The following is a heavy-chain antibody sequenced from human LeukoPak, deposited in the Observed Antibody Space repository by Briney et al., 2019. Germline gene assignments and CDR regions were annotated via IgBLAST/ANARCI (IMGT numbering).Heavy chain of an antibody. D-gene: IGHD2-2*02. CDR1: GGSFSGYY. CDR3: ARGRYCSSTSCYTYCDY. CDR2: INHSGST. V-gene: IGHV4-34*01. J-gene: IGHJ4*02. Sequence: PSETLSLTCAVYGGSFSGYYWSWIRQPPGKGLEWIGEINHSGSTNYNPSLKSRVTISVDTSKNQFSLKLSSVTAADTAVYYCARGRYCSSTSCYTYCDYWSQGTLVTVSS.